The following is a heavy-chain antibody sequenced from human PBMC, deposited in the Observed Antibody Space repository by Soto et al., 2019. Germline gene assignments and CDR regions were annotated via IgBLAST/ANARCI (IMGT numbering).Heavy chain of an antibody. CDR1: GFTFSSYA. CDR3: AKDRLRFLEWLFHPDAFDI. D-gene: IGHD3-3*01. J-gene: IGHJ3*02. V-gene: IGHV3-23*01. CDR2: ISGSGGST. Sequence: GSLRLSCAASGFTFSSYAMSWVRQAPGKGLEWVSAISGSGGSTYYADSVKGRFTISRDNSKNTLYLQMNSLRAEDTAVYYCAKDRLRFLEWLFHPDAFDIWGQGTMVTVSS.